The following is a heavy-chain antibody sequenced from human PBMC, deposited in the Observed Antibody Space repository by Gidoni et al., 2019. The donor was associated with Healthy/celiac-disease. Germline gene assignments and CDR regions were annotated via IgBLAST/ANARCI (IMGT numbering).Heavy chain of an antibody. CDR1: GFPFRSYA. J-gene: IGHJ4*02. D-gene: IGHD1-1*01. Sequence: EVQLVESGGGWVQPGGSLRLPWSASGFPFRSYAMHWVRQAPGKGLEYVSAISSNGGSTYYADSVKGRFTISRDNSKNTLYLQMSSLRAEDTAVYYCVQEKGNVHDYWGQGTLVTVSS. V-gene: IGHV3-64D*06. CDR3: VQEKGNVHDY. CDR2: ISSNGGST.